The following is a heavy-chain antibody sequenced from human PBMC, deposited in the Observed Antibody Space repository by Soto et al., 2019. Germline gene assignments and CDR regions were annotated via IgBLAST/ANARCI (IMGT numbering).Heavy chain of an antibody. Sequence: LXLTCAVSRGSISSGCYSWSWILQPPGKGLEWIGYIYHSGSTYYNPSLKSRVTISVDRSKNQFSLKLSSVTAADTAVYYCARWYYYDSSGYFDYWGQGTLVTVSS. CDR3: ARWYYYDSSGYFDY. CDR1: RGSISSGCYS. D-gene: IGHD3-22*01. V-gene: IGHV4-30-2*01. J-gene: IGHJ4*02. CDR2: IYHSGST.